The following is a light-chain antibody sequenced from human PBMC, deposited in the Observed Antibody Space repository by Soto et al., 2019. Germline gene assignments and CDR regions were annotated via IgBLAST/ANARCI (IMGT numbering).Light chain of an antibody. CDR2: DAF. CDR1: QNAHTS. CDR3: QDSSNWPLFT. V-gene: IGKV3-11*01. Sequence: VLTQFPVTLSLSPGDSATLSCRGSQNAHTSLAWYRQKPGQAPRLLIYDAFKRAAGIPARFSGAGSGTDFTLTIYSLEAEDSGIYYCQDSSNWPLFTFGGGTKVDIK. J-gene: IGKJ4*01.